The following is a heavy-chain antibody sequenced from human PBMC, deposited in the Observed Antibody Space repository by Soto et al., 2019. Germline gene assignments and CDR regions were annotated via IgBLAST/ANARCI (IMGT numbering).Heavy chain of an antibody. CDR2: IRSKTNSYAT. J-gene: IGHJ3*02. CDR3: TNHLGEVSFPRAFDI. D-gene: IGHD3-16*02. V-gene: IGHV3-73*01. Sequence: EVQLVESGGGLVQPGGSLKLSCAASGFTVSGSAVHWVRQASGKGLEWVGRIRSKTNSYATAYAASVKGRFTISRDNSKNTAYLQMNSLKTEDTALYYCTNHLGEVSFPRAFDIWGQGTMVTVSS. CDR1: GFTVSGSA.